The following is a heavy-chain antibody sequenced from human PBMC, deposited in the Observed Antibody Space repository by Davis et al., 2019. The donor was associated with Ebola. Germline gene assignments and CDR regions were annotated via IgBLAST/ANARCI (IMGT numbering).Heavy chain of an antibody. CDR2: IYYSWTT. D-gene: IGHD1-7*01. CDR1: GGSISTTY. CDR3: ARGELSRAFFGLDV. Sequence: SETLSLTCTVSGGSISTTYWSWIWQPPGKGLEWIGYIYYSWTTNYNPSLRSRVTLSIDTSKNQFSLKLSSVTAADTAVYYCARGELSRAFFGLDVCGQGTTVTVSS. J-gene: IGHJ6*02. V-gene: IGHV4-59*01.